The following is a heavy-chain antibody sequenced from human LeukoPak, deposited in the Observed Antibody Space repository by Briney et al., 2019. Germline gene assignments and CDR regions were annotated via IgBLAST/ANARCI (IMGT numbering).Heavy chain of an antibody. CDR1: GASLTGGSITGYY. D-gene: IGHD6-6*01. CDR3: ARDRIFEYSSSRYYYYYMDV. Sequence: PSETLSLTCAVSGASLTGGSITGYYWSWIRQPPGKGLEWIGYIYYSGSTNYNPSLKSRVTISVDTSKNQFSLKLSSVTAADTAVYYCARDRIFEYSSSRYYYYYMDVWGKGTTVTVSS. CDR2: IYYSGST. J-gene: IGHJ6*03. V-gene: IGHV4-61*08.